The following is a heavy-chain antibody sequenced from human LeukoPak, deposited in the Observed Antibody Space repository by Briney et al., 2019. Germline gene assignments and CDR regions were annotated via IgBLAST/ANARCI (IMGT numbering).Heavy chain of an antibody. V-gene: IGHV3-53*01. CDR2: IYSGGST. CDR3: ARGYYYDSSGFDC. D-gene: IGHD3-22*01. J-gene: IGHJ4*02. Sequence: GGSLRLSCAASGFTVSSNYMSWVRQAPGKGLEWVSVIYSGGSTYYADSVKGRFTISRDNSKNTLYLQMNSLRAEDTAVYYCARGYYYDSSGFDCWGQGTLVTVSS. CDR1: GFTVSSNY.